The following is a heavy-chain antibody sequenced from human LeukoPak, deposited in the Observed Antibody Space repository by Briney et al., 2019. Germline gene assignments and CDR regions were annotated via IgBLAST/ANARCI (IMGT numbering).Heavy chain of an antibody. D-gene: IGHD1-26*01. Sequence: GGSLRLSCVASGFSFSSAYMSWVRQAPGKGLEWVANIKEDGKEKHYVDSVTGRFTISRDNAKSLLSLQMNSLRAEDTAVYYCARDPRGSEYSLFVSWGQGTLVTVSS. CDR3: ARDPRGSEYSLFVS. CDR1: GFSFSSAY. V-gene: IGHV3-7*01. J-gene: IGHJ4*02. CDR2: IKEDGKEK.